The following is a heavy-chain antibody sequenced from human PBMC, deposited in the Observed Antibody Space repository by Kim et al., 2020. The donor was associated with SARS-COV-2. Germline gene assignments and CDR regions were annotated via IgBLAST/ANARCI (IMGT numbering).Heavy chain of an antibody. CDR2: IYSGGST. CDR1: GFTVSSNY. J-gene: IGHJ3*02. V-gene: IGHV3-66*01. Sequence: GGSLRLSCAASGFTVSSNYMSWVRQAPGKGLEWVSVIYSGGSTYYADSVKGRFTISRDNSKNTLYLQMNSLRAEDTAVYYCAREGLRPLGAFDIWGQGTMVTVSS. D-gene: IGHD5-12*01. CDR3: AREGLRPLGAFDI.